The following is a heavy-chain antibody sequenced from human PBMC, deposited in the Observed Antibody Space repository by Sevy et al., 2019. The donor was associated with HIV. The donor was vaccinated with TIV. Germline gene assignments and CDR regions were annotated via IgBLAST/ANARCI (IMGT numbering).Heavy chain of an antibody. V-gene: IGHV3-23*01. Sequence: GGSLRLSCAASGFTFSSYGMSWVRQAPGKGLEWVSAISGSGGSTYYADSVKGRFTISRDNSKNTLYLQMNSLRAEDTAVYYCAKATVSITIFGVVIPYYFDYWGQGTLVTVSS. CDR1: GFTFSSYG. D-gene: IGHD3-3*01. CDR2: ISGSGGST. J-gene: IGHJ4*02. CDR3: AKATVSITIFGVVIPYYFDY.